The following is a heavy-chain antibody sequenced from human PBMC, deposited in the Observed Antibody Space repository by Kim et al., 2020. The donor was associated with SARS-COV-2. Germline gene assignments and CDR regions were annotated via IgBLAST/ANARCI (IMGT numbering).Heavy chain of an antibody. CDR1: GFPFSIYT. J-gene: IGHJ4*02. V-gene: IGHV3-74*01. Sequence: GGSLRLSCSAFGFPFSIYTLPWVRQAPGKGLVCVSRINGDGTTKAYADSVKGRFTISRDNAKNTLHLQMNSLGAEDTAGYYCTRSVQWGLDSWGQGILVTVSS. D-gene: IGHD1-26*01. CDR3: TRSVQWGLDS. CDR2: INGDGTTK.